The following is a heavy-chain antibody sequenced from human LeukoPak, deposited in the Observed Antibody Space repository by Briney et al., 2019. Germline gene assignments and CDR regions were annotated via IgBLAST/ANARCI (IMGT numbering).Heavy chain of an antibody. V-gene: IGHV3-23*01. CDR2: ISGSGGST. Sequence: AGGSLRLSCVASGFSFSEYYMSWIRQAPGKGLERVSAISGSGGSTYYADSVKGRFTISRDNSKNTLYLQMNSLRAEDTAVYYCASSIKGYYYYYMDVWGKGTTVTVSS. J-gene: IGHJ6*03. CDR3: ASSIKGYYYYYMDV. CDR1: GFSFSEYY.